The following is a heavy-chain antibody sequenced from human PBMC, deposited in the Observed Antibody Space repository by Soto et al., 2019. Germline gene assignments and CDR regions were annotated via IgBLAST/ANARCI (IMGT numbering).Heavy chain of an antibody. CDR1: GYTFTSYY. J-gene: IGHJ3*02. CDR3: ARVRYSGSYSATGVFDI. CDR2: INPSGGST. V-gene: IGHV1-46*01. Sequence: ASVKVSCKASGYTFTSYYMHWVRQAPGRGLEWMGIINPSGGSTSYAQKFQGRVTMTRDTSTSTVYMELSSLRSEDTAVYYCARVRYSGSYSATGVFDIWGKGTMVTVS. D-gene: IGHD1-26*01.